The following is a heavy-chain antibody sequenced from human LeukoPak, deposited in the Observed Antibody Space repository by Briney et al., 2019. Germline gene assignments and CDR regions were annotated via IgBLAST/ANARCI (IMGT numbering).Heavy chain of an antibody. J-gene: IGHJ4*02. V-gene: IGHV4-38-2*02. CDR1: GYSISSGYY. CDR3: ARETGTYSAFDY. CDR2: IYHSGST. Sequence: SETLSFTCTVSGYSISSGYYWAWIRQPPGKGLEWIGTIYHSGSTYSNPSLKSRVTISVDTSKNQFSLRLSSVTAADTAVYYCARETGTYSAFDYWGRGTLVTVSS. D-gene: IGHD1-26*01.